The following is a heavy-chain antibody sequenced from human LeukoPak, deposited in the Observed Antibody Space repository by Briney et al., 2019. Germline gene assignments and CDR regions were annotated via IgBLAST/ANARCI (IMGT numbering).Heavy chain of an antibody. J-gene: IGHJ4*02. CDR1: GFTFSTYA. CDR3: AKDPPILRWSFDY. V-gene: IGHV3-23*01. Sequence: GGSLRLSCAASGFTFSTYAMSWVRRTPGKGLESFSAITGGGGTTYYADSVKGRFTISRDNSKNTLYLQMNSLRAEDTAVYYCAKDPPILRWSFDYWGQGTRVTVSS. D-gene: IGHD4-23*01. CDR2: ITGGGGTT.